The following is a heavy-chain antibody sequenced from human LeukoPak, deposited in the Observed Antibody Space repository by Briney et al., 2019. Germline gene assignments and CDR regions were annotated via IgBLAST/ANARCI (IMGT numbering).Heavy chain of an antibody. D-gene: IGHD3-9*01. Sequence: GGSLRLSCAASGFTFSRYAMSWVRQAPGKGLEWVSGISGSGSSTYYADSVKGRFTIYRDNSKNTLYLQMNTLRAEDTAVYYCAKVRYVGYYFDNWGQGTLVSVSS. J-gene: IGHJ4*02. V-gene: IGHV3-23*01. CDR3: AKVRYVGYYFDN. CDR1: GFTFSRYA. CDR2: ISGSGSST.